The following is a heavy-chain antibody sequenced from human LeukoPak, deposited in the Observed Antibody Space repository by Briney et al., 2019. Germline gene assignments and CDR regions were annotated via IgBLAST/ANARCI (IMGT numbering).Heavy chain of an antibody. J-gene: IGHJ4*02. D-gene: IGHD6-19*01. V-gene: IGHV3-7*03. Sequence: GGSLRLSCVASGFPFSSYWMTWVRQAPGKGLEWVANIKQDGSKKSYVDSVKGRFTISRDNAKNSLYLQMNSLRVEDTAFYYCAKDNRRHYTSGPNPDSLHWGQGALVTVSS. CDR1: GFPFSSYW. CDR3: AKDNRRHYTSGPNPDSLH. CDR2: IKQDGSKK.